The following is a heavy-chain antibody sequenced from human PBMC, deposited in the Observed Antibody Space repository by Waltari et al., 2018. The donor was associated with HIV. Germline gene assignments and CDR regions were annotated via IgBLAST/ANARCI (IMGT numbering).Heavy chain of an antibody. CDR2: INSDGSST. CDR1: GFTFSSYW. CDR3: ARLGYVWGSYRSPRAFEI. D-gene: IGHD3-16*02. J-gene: IGHJ3*02. Sequence: EVQLVESGGGLVQPGGSLRLSCAASGFTFSSYWLHWVRQAPGKGLVWVSRINSDGSSTSYADSVKGRFTISRDNAKNTLYLQMNSLRAEDTAVYYCARLGYVWGSYRSPRAFEIWGQGTMVTVSS. V-gene: IGHV3-74*01.